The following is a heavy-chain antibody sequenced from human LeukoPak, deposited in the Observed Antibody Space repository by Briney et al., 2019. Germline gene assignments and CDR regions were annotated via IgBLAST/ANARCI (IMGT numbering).Heavy chain of an antibody. CDR3: ARDLEIAARLGPDY. J-gene: IGHJ4*02. CDR1: GFTFTSHG. D-gene: IGHD6-6*01. V-gene: IGHV3-23*01. Sequence: GSLRLSCVASGFTFTSHGMNWVRQAPGTGLERVSGIIPSGHTTYYADSVRSRFTISRDNSRNTVYLQMNSLRAEDTAVYYCARDLEIAARLGPDYWGQGTLVTVSS. CDR2: IIPSGHTT.